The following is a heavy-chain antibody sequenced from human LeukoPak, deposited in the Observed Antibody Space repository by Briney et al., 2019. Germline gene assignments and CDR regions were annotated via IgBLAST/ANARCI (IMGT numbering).Heavy chain of an antibody. V-gene: IGHV1-2*02. CDR3: ARDADGMDV. J-gene: IGHJ6*02. CDR2: INPNSGGT. CDR1: GYTFTGXY. Sequence: ASVKVSCKASGYTFTGXYXXXXXXXXXXXLEWMGWINPNSGGTNYAHKFQGRVTVTRDTSISTAYMELSRLRSDDTAVYYCARDADGMDVWGQGTTVTVSS.